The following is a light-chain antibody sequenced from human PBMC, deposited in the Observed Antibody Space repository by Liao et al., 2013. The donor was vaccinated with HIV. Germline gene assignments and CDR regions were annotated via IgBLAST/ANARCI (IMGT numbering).Light chain of an antibody. CDR2: QDN. CDR3: QAWDSKTGAS. V-gene: IGLV3-1*01. Sequence: SFELIQPPSVSVSPGQTASITCSGDKLGDNFAFWYQQRPGQSPALIIYQDNKRPSGIPERFSGSNSGNTATLTISGTQAVDEADYYCQAWDSKTGASFGTGTKVTVL. CDR1: KLGDNF. J-gene: IGLJ1*01.